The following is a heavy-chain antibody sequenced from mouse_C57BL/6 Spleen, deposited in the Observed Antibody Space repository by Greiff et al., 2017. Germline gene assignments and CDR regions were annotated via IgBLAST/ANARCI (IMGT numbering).Heavy chain of an antibody. CDR2: INPSSGYT. Sequence: QVQLQQSGAELAKPGASVKLSCKASGYTFTSYWMHWVKQRPGQGLEWIGYINPSSGYTKYNQKFKDKDTLTADKSSSTAYMQLSSLTYEDSAVYYCARQTTAQFMDYWGQGTSVTVSS. D-gene: IGHD3-2*02. J-gene: IGHJ4*01. CDR1: GYTFTSYW. CDR3: ARQTTAQFMDY. V-gene: IGHV1-7*01.